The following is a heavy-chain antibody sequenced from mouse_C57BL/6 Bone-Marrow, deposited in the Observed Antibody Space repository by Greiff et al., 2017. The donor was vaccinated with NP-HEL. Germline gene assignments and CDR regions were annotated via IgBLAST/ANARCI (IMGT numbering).Heavy chain of an antibody. V-gene: IGHV1-15*01. CDR2: IDPETGGT. Sequence: VQLQQSGAELVRPGASVTLSCKASGYTFTDYEMHWVKQTPVHGLEWIGAIDPETGGTAYNQKFKGKAILTADKSSSTAYMELRSLTSEDSAVYYCTTGPHWDFDVWGTGTTVTVSS. CDR1: GYTFTDYE. CDR3: TTGPHWDFDV. J-gene: IGHJ1*03.